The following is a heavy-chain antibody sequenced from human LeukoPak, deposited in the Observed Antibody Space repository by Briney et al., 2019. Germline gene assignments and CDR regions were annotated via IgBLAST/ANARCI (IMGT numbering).Heavy chain of an antibody. J-gene: IGHJ3*02. CDR2: INHSGST. CDR3: ARGFRSGSGSYYLFVSRTGSLAFDI. Sequence: GSLRLSCAASGFTFSNAWMNWVRQAPGKGLEWIGEINHSGSTNYNPSLKSRVTISVDTSKNQFSLKLSSVTAADTAVYYCARGFRSGSGSYYLFVSRTGSLAFDIWGQGTMVTVSS. D-gene: IGHD1-26*01. V-gene: IGHV4-34*01. CDR1: GFTFSNAW.